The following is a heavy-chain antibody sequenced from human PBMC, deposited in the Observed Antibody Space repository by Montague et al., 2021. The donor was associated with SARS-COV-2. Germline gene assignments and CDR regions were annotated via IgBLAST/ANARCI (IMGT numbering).Heavy chain of an antibody. Sequence: SETLSLTCAVYGGSFSGYYWSWIRQPPGKGLEWIGEINHSGSTIYNPSLKSRVTISVDTSKNQFSLKLSSVTAADTAVYYCARDAAVAGIDYWGQGTLVTVSS. J-gene: IGHJ4*02. CDR3: ARDAAVAGIDY. CDR2: INHSGST. D-gene: IGHD6-19*01. V-gene: IGHV4-34*01. CDR1: GGSFSGYY.